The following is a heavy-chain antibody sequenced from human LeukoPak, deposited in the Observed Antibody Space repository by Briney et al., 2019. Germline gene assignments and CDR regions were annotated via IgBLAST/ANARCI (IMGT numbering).Heavy chain of an antibody. D-gene: IGHD3-10*01. Sequence: PGGSLRLSCAASGFTFSSYGMHWVRQAPGKGLEWVAVIWYDGSNKYYADSVKGRFTISRDNSKNTLYLQMNSLRAEDTAVYYCAKADLWFGELFDYWGQGTLVTVSS. CDR3: AKADLWFGELFDY. V-gene: IGHV3-30*02. CDR1: GFTFSSYG. CDR2: IWYDGSNK. J-gene: IGHJ4*02.